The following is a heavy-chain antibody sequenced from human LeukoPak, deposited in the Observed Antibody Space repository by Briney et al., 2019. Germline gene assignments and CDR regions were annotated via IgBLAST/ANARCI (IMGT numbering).Heavy chain of an antibody. D-gene: IGHD6-19*01. CDR1: GFTFSSYA. Sequence: GGSLRLSCAASGFTFSSYAMHWVRQAPGKGLEWVAVISYDGSNKYYADSVKGRFTISRDNSKNTLYLQMNSLRAEDTAVYYCARVKIPGIAVAGQYFDYWGQGTLVTVSS. V-gene: IGHV3-30-3*01. CDR2: ISYDGSNK. CDR3: ARVKIPGIAVAGQYFDY. J-gene: IGHJ4*02.